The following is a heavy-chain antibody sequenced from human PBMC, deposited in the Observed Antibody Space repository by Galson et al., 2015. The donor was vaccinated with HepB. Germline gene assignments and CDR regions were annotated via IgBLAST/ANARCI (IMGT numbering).Heavy chain of an antibody. V-gene: IGHV6-1*01. CDR3: TRGSILGGVDSRGQ. Sequence: CAISGDSVSSNTAVWNWIRQSPSRGLEWLGRTYFRSKWGNDYAISVKSRITINPDTTKNQVSLQLNSVTPEDTAVYYCTRGSILGGVDSRGQWGQGTLVTVSS. D-gene: IGHD3-3*01. J-gene: IGHJ4*02. CDR2: TYFRSKWGN. CDR1: GDSVSSNTAV.